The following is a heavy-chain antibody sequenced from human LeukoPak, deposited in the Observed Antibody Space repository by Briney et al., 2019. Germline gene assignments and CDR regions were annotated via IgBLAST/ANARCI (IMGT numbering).Heavy chain of an antibody. Sequence: ASVKVSCKASGYTFTGYYMHWVRQAPGQGVEWMGWINPNSGGTNYAQKFQGRVTMTRDTSISTPYMELSRLRSDDTAVYYCARDGGEWELLPYYFDYWGQGTLVTVSS. V-gene: IGHV1-2*02. CDR2: INPNSGGT. CDR3: ARDGGEWELLPYYFDY. CDR1: GYTFTGYY. D-gene: IGHD1-26*01. J-gene: IGHJ4*02.